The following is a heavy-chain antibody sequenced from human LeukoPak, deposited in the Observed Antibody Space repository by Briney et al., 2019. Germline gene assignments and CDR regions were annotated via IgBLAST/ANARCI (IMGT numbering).Heavy chain of an antibody. J-gene: IGHJ5*02. V-gene: IGHV3-21*01. CDR1: GFTFSSYS. Sequence: GGSLRLSCAASGFTFSSYSMNWVRQAPGKGLEWVSSISSTSSYIYYADSLKGRFTISRDNAESSLYLQMDSLRAEDTAVYYCVKGSGSYYYNWFDPWGQGTLVTVSS. CDR2: ISSTSSYI. D-gene: IGHD3-10*01. CDR3: VKGSGSYYYNWFDP.